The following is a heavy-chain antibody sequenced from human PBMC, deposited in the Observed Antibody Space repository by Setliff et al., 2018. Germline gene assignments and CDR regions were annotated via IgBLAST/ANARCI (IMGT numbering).Heavy chain of an antibody. CDR1: GFTFSRYW. CDR2: IKQDGSEK. Sequence: LRLSCAASGFTFSRYWMSWVRQAPGKGLEWVANIKQDGSEKYHVDSVKGRFTISRDNAKNSLYLQMNSLRAEDTAVYYCVLFGDRDTFDTWGQGTMVTVSS. CDR3: VLFGDRDTFDT. J-gene: IGHJ3*02. D-gene: IGHD3-16*01. V-gene: IGHV3-7*01.